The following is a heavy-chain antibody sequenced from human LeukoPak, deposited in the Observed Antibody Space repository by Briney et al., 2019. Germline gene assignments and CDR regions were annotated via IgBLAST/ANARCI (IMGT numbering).Heavy chain of an antibody. V-gene: IGHV3-9*01. CDR2: ISWNSGSI. CDR3: AKDMGSGSSVYHDAFVI. Sequence: GGSLRLSCAASGFTFDDYAMHWVRQAPGKGLEWVSGISWNSGSIGYADSVKGRFTISRDNAKNSLYLQMNSLRAEDTALYYCAKDMGSGSSVYHDAFVIWGQWTMVTVSS. CDR1: GFTFDDYA. J-gene: IGHJ3*02. D-gene: IGHD3-22*01.